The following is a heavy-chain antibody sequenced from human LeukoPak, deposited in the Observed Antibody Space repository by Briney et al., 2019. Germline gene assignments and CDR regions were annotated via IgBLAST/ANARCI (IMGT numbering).Heavy chain of an antibody. CDR2: MYTGGGR. Sequence: GGCLRLSCAASGFSVSSYYMSWVCQPPGKGLEWVSVMYTGGGRYYGDSVKGRFTISRDNSKNTVFLQINSLSVEDTALYYCTRGQSYCGADCYSDWGQGTLVTVSS. J-gene: IGHJ4*02. D-gene: IGHD2-21*02. CDR3: TRGQSYCGADCYSD. V-gene: IGHV3-66*01. CDR1: GFSVSSYY.